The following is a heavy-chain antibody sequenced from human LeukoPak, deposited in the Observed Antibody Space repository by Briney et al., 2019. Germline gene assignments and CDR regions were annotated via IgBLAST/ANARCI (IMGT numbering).Heavy chain of an antibody. D-gene: IGHD3-22*01. V-gene: IGHV4-39*01. CDR1: GGSISSSSYY. Sequence: SETLSLXCTVSGGSISSSSYYWGWIRQPPGKGPEWIGSIYYSGITYYNPSLKSRVTISVDTSKNQFSLKLSSVTAADTAVYYCARQMGYYYDSSGYYYGYYFDYWGQGTLVTVSS. CDR3: ARQMGYYYDSSGYYYGYYFDY. CDR2: IYYSGIT. J-gene: IGHJ4*02.